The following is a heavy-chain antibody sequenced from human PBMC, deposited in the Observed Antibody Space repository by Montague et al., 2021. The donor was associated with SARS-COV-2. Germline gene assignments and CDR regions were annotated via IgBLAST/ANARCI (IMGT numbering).Heavy chain of an antibody. V-gene: IGHV4-4*02. CDR1: GGSISSGNR. CDR2: IYHSGST. D-gene: IGHD6-13*01. Sequence: SETLSLTCAVSGGSISSGNRWSWVRQPPGKGLEWIGEIYHSGSTNYNPSLKSRVTISLDKSKNQFSLNLSSATAADTAVYYCARFFSSWTGWGQGTLVTVSS. CDR3: ARFFSSWTG. J-gene: IGHJ4*02.